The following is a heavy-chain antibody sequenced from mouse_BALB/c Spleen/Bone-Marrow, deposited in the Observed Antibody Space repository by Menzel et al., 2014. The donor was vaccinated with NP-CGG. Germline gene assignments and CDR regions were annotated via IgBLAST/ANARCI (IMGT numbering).Heavy chain of an antibody. CDR3: ARGNYGNYVDYFDY. CDR1: GFTFSSYG. J-gene: IGHJ2*01. V-gene: IGHV5-6-3*01. D-gene: IGHD2-1*01. CDR2: INSNGGST. Sequence: EVKVVESGGGLVQPGGSLKLSCAASGFTFSSYGMSWVRQTPDKRLELVASINSNGGSTYYPDSVKGRFTISRDNAKNTLSLQMSSLKSEDTAVYNCARGNYGNYVDYFDYWGQGTTLTVSS.